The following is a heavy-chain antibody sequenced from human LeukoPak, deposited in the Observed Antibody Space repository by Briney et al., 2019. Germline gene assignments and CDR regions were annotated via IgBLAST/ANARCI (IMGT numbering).Heavy chain of an antibody. V-gene: IGHV4-31*03. Sequence: SETLSLTCTVSGGSISSGGYYWSWIRQHPGKGLEWIGYIYYSGSTYYNPSLKSRVTISVDTSKNQFSLKLSSVTAADTAVYYCARFNVDTAMAYFDYWGQGTLVTVSS. CDR2: IYYSGST. J-gene: IGHJ4*02. CDR1: GGSISSGGYY. CDR3: ARFNVDTAMAYFDY. D-gene: IGHD5-18*01.